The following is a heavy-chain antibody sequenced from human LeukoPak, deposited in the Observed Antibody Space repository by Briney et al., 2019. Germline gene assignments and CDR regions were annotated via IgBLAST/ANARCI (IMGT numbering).Heavy chain of an antibody. CDR2: MNPNNNNT. J-gene: IGHJ4*02. V-gene: IGHV1-8*01. CDR1: GYTFTSYD. Sequence: ASVKVSCKXSGYTFTSYDINWVRQATGQGLERMGWMNPNNNNTGYSQKFQGRVTMTRNTSISTAYMELSSLRSEDTAVYYCARYPRSNYNFDFWGQGTLVTVSS. D-gene: IGHD5-24*01. CDR3: ARYPRSNYNFDF.